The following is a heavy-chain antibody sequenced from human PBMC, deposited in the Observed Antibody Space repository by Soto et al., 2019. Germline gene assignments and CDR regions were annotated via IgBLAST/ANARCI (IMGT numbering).Heavy chain of an antibody. J-gene: IGHJ6*02. D-gene: IGHD3-22*01. CDR2: INPNSGGT. Sequence: GASVKVSCKASGYTFTGYYMHWVRQARGQGLEWMGWINPNSGGTNYAQKFQGRVTMTRDTSISTAYMELSRLRSDDTAVYYCASHYYDSSRYYYGMDVWGQGTTVTVSS. V-gene: IGHV1-2*02. CDR3: ASHYYDSSRYYYGMDV. CDR1: GYTFTGYY.